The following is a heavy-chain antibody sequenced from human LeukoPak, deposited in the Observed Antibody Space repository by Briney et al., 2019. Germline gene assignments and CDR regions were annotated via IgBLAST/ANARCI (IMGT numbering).Heavy chain of an antibody. CDR1: GFTFSSYS. V-gene: IGHV3-48*01. CDR2: ITSSSSTA. Sequence: PGGSLRLSCAASGFTFSSYSMNWVRQAPGKGLEWVSKITSSSSTAFYADSVKGRFTISRDNSKNTLYLQMNSLRAEDTAVYYCAKTPQKYGSGGAYWGQGTLVTVSS. CDR3: AKTPQKYGSGGAY. J-gene: IGHJ4*02. D-gene: IGHD3-10*01.